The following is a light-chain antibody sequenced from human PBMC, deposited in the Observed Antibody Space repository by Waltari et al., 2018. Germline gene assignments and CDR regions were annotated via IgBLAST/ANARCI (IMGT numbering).Light chain of an antibody. V-gene: IGKV3-20*01. CDR1: QSVGSNY. Sequence: EIVLTHSPGTLSLSPGATATLSCRARQSVGSNYLAWYQQKPGPAPRLPIYGASSMATGIPDRFSGSGSGTDFTLSISRLEPEDFAVYYCQHYVRTWAFGQGTKVEIK. CDR2: GAS. J-gene: IGKJ1*01. CDR3: QHYVRTWA.